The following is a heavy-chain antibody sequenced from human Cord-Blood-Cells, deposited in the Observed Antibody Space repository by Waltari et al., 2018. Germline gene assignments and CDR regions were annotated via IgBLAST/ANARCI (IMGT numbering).Heavy chain of an antibody. Sequence: QLQLQESGPGLVKPSETLSLTCTVPGGSISSSSYYWGWIRQPPGKGLEWIGSIYYSGSTYYNPSLKSRVTISVDTSKNQFSLKLSSVTAADTAVYYCARPTSIAARPYAFDIWGQGTMVTVSS. CDR2: IYYSGST. D-gene: IGHD6-6*01. CDR3: ARPTSIAARPYAFDI. J-gene: IGHJ3*02. V-gene: IGHV4-39*01. CDR1: GGSISSSSYY.